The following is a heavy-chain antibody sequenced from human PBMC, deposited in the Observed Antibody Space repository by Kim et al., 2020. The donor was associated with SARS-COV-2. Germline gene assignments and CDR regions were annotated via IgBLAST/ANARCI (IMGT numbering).Heavy chain of an antibody. V-gene: IGHV3-30-3*01. D-gene: IGHD3-9*01. CDR3: AREGRYYDILTGYYHVDYYYYCYMDV. J-gene: IGHJ6*03. CDR1: GFTFSSYA. CDR2: ISYDGSNK. Sequence: GGSLRLSCAASGFTFSSYAMHWVRQAPGKGLEWVAVISYDGSNKYYADSVKGRFTISRDNSKNTLYLQMNSLRAEDTAVYYCAREGRYYDILTGYYHVDYYYYCYMDVWGKGTTVTVSS.